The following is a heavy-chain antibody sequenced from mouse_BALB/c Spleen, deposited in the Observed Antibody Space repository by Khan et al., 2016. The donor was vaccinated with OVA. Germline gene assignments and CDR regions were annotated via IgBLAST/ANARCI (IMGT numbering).Heavy chain of an antibody. CDR1: GYTFINYW. CDR3: ARRGLRWDFDY. V-gene: IGHV1-7*01. J-gene: IGHJ2*01. CDR2: INPSTGYT. D-gene: IGHD1-1*01. Sequence: QVQLKQSGAELAKPGASVKMSCKASGYTFINYWILWIKQRPGQGLEWIGNINPSTGYTEYNQNFKDKATLTADISSSTAYMQLSSLTSEDSAVYYCARRGLRWDFDYWGQGTTLTVSS.